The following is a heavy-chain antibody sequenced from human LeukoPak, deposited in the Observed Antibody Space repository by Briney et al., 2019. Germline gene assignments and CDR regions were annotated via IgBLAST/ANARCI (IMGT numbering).Heavy chain of an antibody. J-gene: IGHJ3*02. CDR2: SYIRGST. CDR3: ASNMRVISAFDI. Sequence: SETLSLTCTVSDYSISGYYWSWIRQSPGKGLEWIGYSYIRGSTKYNPSLKSRVTISVDTSYNQVSLRLRSVTAADTAVYYCASNMRVISAFDIWGRGTMVTVSS. CDR1: DYSISGYY. D-gene: IGHD2-21*01. V-gene: IGHV4-4*09.